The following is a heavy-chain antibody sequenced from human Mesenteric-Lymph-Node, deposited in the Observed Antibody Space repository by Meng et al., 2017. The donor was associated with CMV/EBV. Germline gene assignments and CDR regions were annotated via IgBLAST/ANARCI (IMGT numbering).Heavy chain of an antibody. CDR2: IAYDASTT. V-gene: IGHV3-74*01. D-gene: IGHD6-13*01. Sequence: GESLKISCAASGFSFSSYWMHWVRQAPGKGLVWVSRIAYDASTTDYADSVKGRFTVSRDNAKSTLYLQMNSLRAEDTALYHCVRGIGSGWYGLGYRGQGTLVTVSS. CDR1: GFSFSSYW. J-gene: IGHJ4*02. CDR3: VRGIGSGWYGLGY.